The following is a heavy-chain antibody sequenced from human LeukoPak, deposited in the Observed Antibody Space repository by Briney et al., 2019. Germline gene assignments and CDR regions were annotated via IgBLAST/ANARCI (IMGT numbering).Heavy chain of an antibody. CDR1: GFTFSSYA. CDR3: AKDLRGDYGDYWHY. D-gene: IGHD4-17*01. CDR2: ISGSGGST. V-gene: IGHV3-23*01. J-gene: IGHJ4*02. Sequence: GGSLRLSCEASGFTFSSYAMSWVRQAPGKGLEWVSAISGSGGSTYYADSVKGRFTISRDNSKNTLYLQMNSLRAEDTAVYYCAKDLRGDYGDYWHYWGQGTLVTVSS.